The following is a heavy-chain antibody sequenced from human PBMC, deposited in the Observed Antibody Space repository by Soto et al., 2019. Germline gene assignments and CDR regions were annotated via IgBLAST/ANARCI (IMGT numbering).Heavy chain of an antibody. CDR1: GYTFTTYY. D-gene: IGHD3-10*01. V-gene: IGHV1-46*01. CDR2: INPSDGGT. Sequence: GASVKVSCKASGYTFTTYYMHWVRQAPGQGLEWLGMINPSDGGTSYAQKFQGRVTMTRDTSTSTVYMELSGLRSEDTAVYYCFTTMLRGVYFDYWGQGTLVTVSS. J-gene: IGHJ4*02. CDR3: FTTMLRGVYFDY.